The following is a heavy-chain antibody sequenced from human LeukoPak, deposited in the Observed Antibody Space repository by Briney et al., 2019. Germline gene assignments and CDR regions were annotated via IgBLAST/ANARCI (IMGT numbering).Heavy chain of an antibody. CDR3: ARDRAGVTDY. J-gene: IGHJ4*02. Sequence: GGSLRLSCAASGFTFSSFSMNWVRQAPGKGREWVSSIDSSSSTRYSADSLKGRVTLSRENAKNSLFLKMNSLRDEDTAVYYCARDRAGVTDYWGKGTLVTVSS. CDR2: IDSSSSTR. D-gene: IGHD3-10*01. V-gene: IGHV3-48*02. CDR1: GFTFSSFS.